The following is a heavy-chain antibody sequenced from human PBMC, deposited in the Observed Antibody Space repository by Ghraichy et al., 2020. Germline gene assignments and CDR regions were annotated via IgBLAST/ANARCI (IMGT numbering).Heavy chain of an antibody. CDR1: GGSFSGYY. Sequence: SETLSLTCAVYGGSFSGYYWSWIRQPPGKGLEWIGEINHSGSTNYNPSLKSRVTISVDTSKNQFSLKLSSVTAADTAVYYCARGLRSYSSSPFDYWGQGTLVTVSS. V-gene: IGHV4-34*01. J-gene: IGHJ4*02. CDR3: ARGLRSYSSSPFDY. CDR2: INHSGST. D-gene: IGHD6-6*01.